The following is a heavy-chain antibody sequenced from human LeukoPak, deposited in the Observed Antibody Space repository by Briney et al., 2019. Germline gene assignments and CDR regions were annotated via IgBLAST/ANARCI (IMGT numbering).Heavy chain of an antibody. CDR3: ARMGVSYYYDSSTYFPVAFDV. V-gene: IGHV4-38-2*02. CDR2: MFHTGSS. Sequence: SETLSLTCSVSGYSINGGYYWGWIRQSPGEGLEWIGAMFHTGSSFYNPSLKGRVTLSVDTSRNQFSLRLSSVTAADTAVYYCARMGVSYYYDSSTYFPVAFDVWGQGTMVTVSS. CDR1: GYSINGGYY. D-gene: IGHD3-22*01. J-gene: IGHJ3*01.